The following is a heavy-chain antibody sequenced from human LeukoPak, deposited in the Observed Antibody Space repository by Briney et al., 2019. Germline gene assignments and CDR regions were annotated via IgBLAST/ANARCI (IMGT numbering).Heavy chain of an antibody. V-gene: IGHV4-39*01. Sequence: KASETLSLTCTVSSGSISSNSYYWGWIRQPPGKGLEWIGSIYYNGSTYYNPSLKSRVTIPVDTSKNQFSLKLSSVTAADTAVYYCARGLGWFGEYAGILDYWGQGTLVTVSS. CDR2: IYYNGST. J-gene: IGHJ4*02. D-gene: IGHD3-10*01. CDR3: ARGLGWFGEYAGILDY. CDR1: SGSISSNSYY.